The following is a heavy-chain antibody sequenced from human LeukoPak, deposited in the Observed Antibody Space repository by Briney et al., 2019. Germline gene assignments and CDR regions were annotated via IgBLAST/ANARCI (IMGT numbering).Heavy chain of an antibody. J-gene: IGHJ4*02. CDR3: AKDQQWLVRAFDY. CDR1: GFTFSSYA. D-gene: IGHD6-19*01. Sequence: QSGGSLRLSCAASGFTFSSYAMSWVRQAPGKGLEWVSAISGSGGSTYYADSVKGRFTISRDNSKNTLYLQMNSLRAEDTAVFYCAKDQQWLVRAFDYWGQGTLVTVSS. V-gene: IGHV3-23*01. CDR2: ISGSGGST.